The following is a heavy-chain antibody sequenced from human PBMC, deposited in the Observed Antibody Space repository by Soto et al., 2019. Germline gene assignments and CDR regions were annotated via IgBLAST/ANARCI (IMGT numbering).Heavy chain of an antibody. J-gene: IGHJ6*02. V-gene: IGHV1-18*01. CDR3: AREAQAFGEVYYYGMDV. CDR2: ISAYNGNT. Sequence: QVQLVQSGAEVKKPGASVKVSCKASGYTFTSYGISWVRQALGQGLEWMGWISAYNGNTNYTQTLQCRVTMTTDPATSTAYMELRSLRSDDTAVYYCAREAQAFGEVYYYGMDVWGQGTTVTVSS. D-gene: IGHD3-10*01. CDR1: GYTFTSYG.